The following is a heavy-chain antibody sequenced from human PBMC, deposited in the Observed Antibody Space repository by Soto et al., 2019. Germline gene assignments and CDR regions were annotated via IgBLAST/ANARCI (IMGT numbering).Heavy chain of an antibody. D-gene: IGHD3-9*01. CDR2: IYYSGST. V-gene: IGHV4-39*01. Sequence: SETLSLTCTVSGGSISSSSYYWGWIRQPPGKGLEWIGSIYYSGSTYYNPSLKSRVTISVDTSKNQFSLKLSSVTAADTAVYYCARQAWDILTGTEYNWFDPWGQGTLVTVSS. CDR3: ARQAWDILTGTEYNWFDP. CDR1: GGSISSSSYY. J-gene: IGHJ5*02.